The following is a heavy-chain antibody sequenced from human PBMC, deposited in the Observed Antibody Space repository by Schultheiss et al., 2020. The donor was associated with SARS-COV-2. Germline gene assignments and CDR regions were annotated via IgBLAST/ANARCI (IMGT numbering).Heavy chain of an antibody. Sequence: SETLSLTCAVYGGSFSGYYWSWVRQPPGKGLEWIGEIYHSGSTNYNPSLKSRVTISVDKSKNQFSLKLSSVTAADTAVYYCARSYYYDSSGYYDFDYWGQGTLVTVSS. CDR3: ARSYYYDSSGYYDFDY. CDR1: GGSFSGYY. V-gene: IGHV4-34*01. J-gene: IGHJ4*02. CDR2: IYHSGST. D-gene: IGHD3-22*01.